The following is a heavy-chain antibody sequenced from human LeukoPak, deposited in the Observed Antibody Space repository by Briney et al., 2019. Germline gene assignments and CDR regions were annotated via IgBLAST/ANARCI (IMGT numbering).Heavy chain of an antibody. CDR1: GGSFSGYY. D-gene: IGHD6-13*01. J-gene: IGHJ4*02. V-gene: IGHV4-34*01. CDR2: INHSGST. CDR3: ARGQPQQLALDY. Sequence: SETLSLTCAVYGGSFSGYYWSWIRQPPGKGLEWIGEINHSGSTNYNPSLKSRVTISVDTSENQFSLKLSSVTAADTAVYYCARGQPQQLALDYWGQGTLVTVSS.